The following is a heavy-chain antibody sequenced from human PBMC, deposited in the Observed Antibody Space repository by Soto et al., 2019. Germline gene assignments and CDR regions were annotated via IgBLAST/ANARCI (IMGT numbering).Heavy chain of an antibody. D-gene: IGHD3-10*01. J-gene: IGHJ4*02. CDR2: IYTRGTT. Sequence: PGGSLRLSCSASGFSVNNNYMTWVRQAPGRRPEWVAVIYTRGTTHYADFATGRFTFSRDNSKNTLYLQMDSLRPEDTAVYYCAKSWGYYFESWGPGTLVTVSS. V-gene: IGHV3-53*01. CDR3: AKSWGYYFES. CDR1: GFSVNNNY.